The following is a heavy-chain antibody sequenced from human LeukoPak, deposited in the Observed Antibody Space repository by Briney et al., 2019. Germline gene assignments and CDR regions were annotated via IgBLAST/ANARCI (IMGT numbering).Heavy chain of an antibody. D-gene: IGHD6-13*01. CDR1: GYTFTGYY. V-gene: IGHV1-2*02. CDR2: INPNSGVT. Sequence: GASVKVSCKASGYTFTGYYMHWVRQAPGQGLEWMGWINPNSGVTNYAQKFQGRVTMTRDTSLSTVYMELSRLRSDDTAVYYCARQGALVKGIDYWGQGTLVTVSS. CDR3: ARQGALVKGIDY. J-gene: IGHJ4*02.